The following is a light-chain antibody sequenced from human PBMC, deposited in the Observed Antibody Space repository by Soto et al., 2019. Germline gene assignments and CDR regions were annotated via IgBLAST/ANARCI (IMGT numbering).Light chain of an antibody. V-gene: IGLV2-14*01. J-gene: IGLJ3*02. Sequence: QSALTQPASVSGSPGQSITIPCTGTSSDVGGYNYVSWYQQHPGKAPKPMIYEVSNRPSGVSNRFSGSKSGNTASLTISGLQAEDEADYYCSSYTSSTTQVFGGGTKVTVL. CDR2: EVS. CDR1: SSDVGGYNY. CDR3: SSYTSSTTQV.